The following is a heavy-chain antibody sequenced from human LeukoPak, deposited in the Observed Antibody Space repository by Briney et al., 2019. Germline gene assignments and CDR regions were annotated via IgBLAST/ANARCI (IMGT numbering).Heavy chain of an antibody. V-gene: IGHV3-21*01. Sequence: PGXSLRLSCAASGFTFSSYSMNWVRQAPGKGLEWVSSISSSSSYIYYADSVKGRFTISRDNAKNSLYLQMNSLRAEDTAVYYCARDRYDSSGYYYRYFGYWGQGTLVTVSS. CDR2: ISSSSSYI. CDR1: GFTFSSYS. J-gene: IGHJ4*02. D-gene: IGHD3-22*01. CDR3: ARDRYDSSGYYYRYFGY.